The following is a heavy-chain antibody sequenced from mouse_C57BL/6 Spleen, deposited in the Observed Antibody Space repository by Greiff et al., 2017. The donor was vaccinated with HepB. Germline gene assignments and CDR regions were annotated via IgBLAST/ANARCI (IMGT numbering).Heavy chain of an antibody. CDR1: GYTFTSYW. D-gene: IGHD3-2*02. V-gene: IGHV1-55*01. CDR3: ARSTAQDFAY. J-gene: IGHJ3*01. CDR2: IYPGSGST. Sequence: VQLQQSGAELVKPGASVKMSCKASGYTFTSYWITWVKQRPGQGLEWIGDIYPGSGSTNYNEKFKSKATLTVDTSSSTAYMQLSSQTSEDSAVYYWARSTAQDFAYWGQGTLVTVSA.